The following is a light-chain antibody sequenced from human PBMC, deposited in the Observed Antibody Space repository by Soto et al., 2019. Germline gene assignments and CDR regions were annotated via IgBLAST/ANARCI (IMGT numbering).Light chain of an antibody. Sequence: QSALTQPPSASGSLGQSVTIPCTGTSSDVGDYNYVSWYQQHPGKVPKLMIYEVSKRPSGVPDRFSGSKSGNTASLTVSGLQAEDEADYYCSLFAGSPVVFGGGTKVTVL. J-gene: IGLJ2*01. V-gene: IGLV2-8*01. CDR3: SLFAGSPVV. CDR2: EVS. CDR1: SSDVGDYNY.